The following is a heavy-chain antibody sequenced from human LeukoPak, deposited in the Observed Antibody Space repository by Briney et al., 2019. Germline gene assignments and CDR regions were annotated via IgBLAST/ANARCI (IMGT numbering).Heavy chain of an antibody. Sequence: GAAVKVSCKASGYTFTSYGISWVRQAPGQGLEWMGWISAYNGNTNYAQKLQGRVTMTTDTSTSTAYMELRSLRSDDTAVYYCARRLRYFDWEYDAFDIWGQGTMVTVSS. CDR3: ARRLRYFDWEYDAFDI. V-gene: IGHV1-18*01. CDR2: ISAYNGNT. D-gene: IGHD3-9*01. J-gene: IGHJ3*02. CDR1: GYTFTSYG.